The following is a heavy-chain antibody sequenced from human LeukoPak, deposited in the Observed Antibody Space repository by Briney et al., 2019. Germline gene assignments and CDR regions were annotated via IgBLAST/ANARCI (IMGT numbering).Heavy chain of an antibody. CDR3: TTGNWGSFSY. Sequence: GGSLRLSCAASGFTFSNAWMNWVRQAPGKGLEWVGRIKSRSDGGTTDYVAPVKGRFTISRDDSKHTLYLQVNSLKTEDTAVCYCTTGNWGSFSYWGQGTLVTVSS. J-gene: IGHJ4*02. V-gene: IGHV3-15*01. CDR2: IKSRSDGGTT. CDR1: GFTFSNAW. D-gene: IGHD7-27*01.